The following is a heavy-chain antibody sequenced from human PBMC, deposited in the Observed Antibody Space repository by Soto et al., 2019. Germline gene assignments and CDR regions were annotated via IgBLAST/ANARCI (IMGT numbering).Heavy chain of an antibody. V-gene: IGHV3-7*01. Sequence: PGGSLRLSCAASGFTFSSYWMSWVRQAPGKGLEWVANIKQDGSEKYYVDSVKGRFTISRDNAKNSLYLQMNSLRAEDTAVYYCARDLPPGRYNWFDPWGQGTLVTVSS. CDR2: IKQDGSEK. CDR3: ARDLPPGRYNWFDP. D-gene: IGHD1-26*01. CDR1: GFTFSSYW. J-gene: IGHJ5*02.